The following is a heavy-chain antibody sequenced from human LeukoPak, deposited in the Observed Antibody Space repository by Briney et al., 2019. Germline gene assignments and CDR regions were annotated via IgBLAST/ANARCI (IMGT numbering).Heavy chain of an antibody. D-gene: IGHD3-10*01. Sequence: PGGSLRLSCAASGFAFSSYAMTWVRQAPGKGLEWVSAISGSGDITYYADSVKGRFTISRDNAKNSLNLQMNSLRAEDTAVYYCARDSGGGDYLDYWGQGTLVTVSS. V-gene: IGHV3-23*01. CDR1: GFAFSSYA. J-gene: IGHJ4*02. CDR3: ARDSGGGDYLDY. CDR2: ISGSGDIT.